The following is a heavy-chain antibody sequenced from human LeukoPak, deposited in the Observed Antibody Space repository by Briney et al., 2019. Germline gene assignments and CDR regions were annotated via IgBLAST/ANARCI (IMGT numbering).Heavy chain of an antibody. J-gene: IGHJ3*02. CDR1: GGSISSSY. Sequence: SETLSLTCSVSGGSISSSYWNWIRQPPGRGLEWIGYSYYTGDSNYSPSLKSRVTISFATSKNQFSPRPRSVTATDTAVYYCARRVHNRGLYDLGAFDIWGQGTMVTVSS. D-gene: IGHD2-8*01. V-gene: IGHV4-59*08. CDR3: ARRVHNRGLYDLGAFDI. CDR2: SYYTGDS.